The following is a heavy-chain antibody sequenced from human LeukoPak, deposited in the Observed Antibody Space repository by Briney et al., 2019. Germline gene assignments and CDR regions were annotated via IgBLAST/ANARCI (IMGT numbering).Heavy chain of an antibody. J-gene: IGHJ6*03. Sequence: PSETLSLTCTVSGGSISSYYWSWIRQPPGKGLAWIGYIYYSGSTNYNPSLKSRVTISVDTSKNQFSLKLSSVTAADTAVYYCARGDSSSWYSYYYYMDVWGKGTTVTVSS. V-gene: IGHV4-59*01. D-gene: IGHD6-13*01. CDR1: GGSISSYY. CDR3: ARGDSSSWYSYYYYMDV. CDR2: IYYSGST.